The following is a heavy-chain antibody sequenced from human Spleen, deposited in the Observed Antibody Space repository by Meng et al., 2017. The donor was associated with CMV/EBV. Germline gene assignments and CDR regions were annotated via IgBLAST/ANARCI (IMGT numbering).Heavy chain of an antibody. CDR1: TFSSYS. CDR3: ARLGALGQYCSGGSCADY. Sequence: TFSSYSMNWVRQAPGKGLEWVSSISSSSSYIYYADSVEGRFTISRDNAKNSLYLQMNSLRAEDTAVYYCARLGALGQYCSGGSCADYWGQGTLVTVSS. D-gene: IGHD2-15*01. V-gene: IGHV3-21*01. J-gene: IGHJ4*02. CDR2: ISSSSSYI.